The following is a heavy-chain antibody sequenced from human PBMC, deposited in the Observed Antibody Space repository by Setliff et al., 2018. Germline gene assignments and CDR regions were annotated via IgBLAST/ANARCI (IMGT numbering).Heavy chain of an antibody. V-gene: IGHV3-23*01. Sequence: GGSLRLSCAASGFTFSSSAMAWVRQAPGKGLEWVSAISSTITSTFYADSVKGRFTISRDNSKNTLYLQMNSLRAEDTAVYYCSKHGSCKDFLTGYNFYYDMDVWGQGTTVTVSS. CDR2: ISSTITST. D-gene: IGHD3-9*01. CDR1: GFTFSSSA. CDR3: SKHGSCKDFLTGYNFYYDMDV. J-gene: IGHJ6*02.